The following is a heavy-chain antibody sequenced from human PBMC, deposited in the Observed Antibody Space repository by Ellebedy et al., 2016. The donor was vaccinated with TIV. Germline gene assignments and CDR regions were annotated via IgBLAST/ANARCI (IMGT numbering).Heavy chain of an antibody. CDR2: IDTDGSSK. J-gene: IGHJ6*02. CDR3: ARGGSWLVEGYYYYGMDV. D-gene: IGHD6-19*01. V-gene: IGHV3-74*01. CDR1: GFTLSDYW. Sequence: PGGSLRLSCAASGFTLSDYWMHRVRQAPGKGLVWVSRIDTDGSSKRYADSVKGRFTISRDNAKNSLYLQMNSLRAEDTAVYYCARGGSWLVEGYYYYGMDVWGQGTTVTVSS.